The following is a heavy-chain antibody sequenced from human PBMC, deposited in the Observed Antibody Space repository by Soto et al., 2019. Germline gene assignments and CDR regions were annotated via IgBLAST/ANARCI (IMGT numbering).Heavy chain of an antibody. CDR2: ISGSGGST. CDR1: GFTFGSYA. Sequence: PGGSLRLSCAASGFTFGSYAMSWVRQAPGKGLEWVSAISGSGGSTYYADSVKGRFTISRDNSKNTLYLQMNSLRAEDTAVYYCAKDHRVVGYSYGYDWVDPWGQGTLVTVSS. J-gene: IGHJ5*02. D-gene: IGHD5-18*01. CDR3: AKDHRVVGYSYGYDWVDP. V-gene: IGHV3-23*01.